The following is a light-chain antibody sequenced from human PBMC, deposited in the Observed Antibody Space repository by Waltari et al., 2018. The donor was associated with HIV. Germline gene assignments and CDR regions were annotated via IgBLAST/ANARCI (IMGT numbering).Light chain of an antibody. CDR2: AAS. CDR3: QQSYITPWT. J-gene: IGKJ1*01. Sequence: IQMTQSPSSLSASVGDRVTITCRESQSIDNYLNWYQQKPGKAPNLLIFAASSLQSGVPSRFRGSGSGTDFTLTISSLHPEDFATYSCQQSYITPWTYGQGTKVDI. V-gene: IGKV1-39*01. CDR1: QSIDNY.